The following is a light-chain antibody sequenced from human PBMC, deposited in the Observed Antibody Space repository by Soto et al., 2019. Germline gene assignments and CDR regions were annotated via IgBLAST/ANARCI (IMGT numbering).Light chain of an antibody. V-gene: IGKV3-11*01. CDR2: DVS. Sequence: ESVLPQSPATLSFAPVSIAHLSFRASQSVSSYLIWYQQKPGQAPRLLIYDVSNRATGIPARFSGSGSGTDFTLNISSLEPEDFAVYYCQQRSNWPRTFGQGPRWIS. CDR3: QQRSNWPRT. J-gene: IGKJ1*01. CDR1: QSVSSY.